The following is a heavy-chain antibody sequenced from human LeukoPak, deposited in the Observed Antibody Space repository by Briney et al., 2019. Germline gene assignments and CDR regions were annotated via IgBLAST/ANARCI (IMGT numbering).Heavy chain of an antibody. CDR1: GYSFTSYW. D-gene: IGHD2-2*01. CDR2: VYPGDSDT. J-gene: IGHJ4*02. Sequence: GESLKISCKGSGYSFTSYWIGWVRQMPGKGLEWMGIVYPGDSDTRYSPSFQGQVTMSADKSINTAYLQWSSLKASDTAMYYCARRQGCSSTSCPPDSWGQGTLVTVSS. V-gene: IGHV5-51*01. CDR3: ARRQGCSSTSCPPDS.